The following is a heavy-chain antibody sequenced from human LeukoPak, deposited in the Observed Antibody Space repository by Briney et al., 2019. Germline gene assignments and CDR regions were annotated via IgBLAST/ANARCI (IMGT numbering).Heavy chain of an antibody. CDR2: ISAYNGNT. D-gene: IGHD3-3*01. V-gene: IGHV1-18*04. J-gene: IGHJ4*02. Sequence: GASVKVSCKASGYTFTSYGISWVRQSPGQRLEWRRWISAYNGNTNNAKKLHGRVTMTTNTSTSIAYMELRNLRSDDTAVYYCARDANDFPLDYWGQGTLVTVSS. CDR1: GYTFTSYG. CDR3: ARDANDFPLDY.